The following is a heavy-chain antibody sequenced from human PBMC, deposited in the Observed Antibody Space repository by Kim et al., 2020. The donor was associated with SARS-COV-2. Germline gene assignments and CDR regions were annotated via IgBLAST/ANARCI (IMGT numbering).Heavy chain of an antibody. CDR3: ATLTSRVDY. J-gene: IGHJ4*02. Sequence: GSTYYNPSLKSRVTISIDTSKNHFSLKLSSVTAADTAVYYCATLTSRVDYWGQGTLVTVSS. V-gene: IGHV4-39*07. CDR2: GST.